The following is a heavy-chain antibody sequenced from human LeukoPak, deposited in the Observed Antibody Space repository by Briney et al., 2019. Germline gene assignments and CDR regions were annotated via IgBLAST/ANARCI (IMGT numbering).Heavy chain of an antibody. J-gene: IGHJ6*02. CDR2: IIPVLNIT. V-gene: IGHV1-69*04. CDR1: GGTFSSSA. D-gene: IGHD5-18*01. CDR3: ARDQGLTAPPPYGLDV. Sequence: SVKVSCKASGGTFSSSAITWVRQSPGQGLEWMGRIIPVLNITNYAQKFQGRVTITADTSTSTAYMELSSLRSEETAVYYCARDQGLTAPPPYGLDVWGQGTTVTVSS.